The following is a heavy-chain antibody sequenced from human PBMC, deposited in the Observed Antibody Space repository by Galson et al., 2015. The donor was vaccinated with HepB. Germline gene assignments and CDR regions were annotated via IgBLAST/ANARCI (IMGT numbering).Heavy chain of an antibody. CDR3: ANNAPRTGDFDY. J-gene: IGHJ4*02. V-gene: IGHV1-8*01. D-gene: IGHD7-27*01. Sequence: SVKVSCKASGYTFTTYDINWVRQAPGQGLEWMGWMSPDSGNTGYAQKFQGRVTMTRDTSISTAYMELHSLTSEDTAVYYCANNAPRTGDFDYWGQGTLVTVSS. CDR2: MSPDSGNT. CDR1: GYTFTTYD.